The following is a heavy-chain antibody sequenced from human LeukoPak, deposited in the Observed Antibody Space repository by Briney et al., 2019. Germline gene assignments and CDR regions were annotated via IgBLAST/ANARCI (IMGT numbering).Heavy chain of an antibody. V-gene: IGHV4-59*01. CDR3: ARDSRLNHFDY. CDR1: GCSISSYY. J-gene: IGHJ4*02. CDR2: IYYSGST. D-gene: IGHD2-2*01. Sequence: SETLSLTCTVSGCSISSYYWSWIRQPPGKGLEWIGYIYYSGSTNYYPTLKSRVTISVDTSKNQFSLKLSSVTAADTAVYYCARDSRLNHFDYWGQGTLVTVSS.